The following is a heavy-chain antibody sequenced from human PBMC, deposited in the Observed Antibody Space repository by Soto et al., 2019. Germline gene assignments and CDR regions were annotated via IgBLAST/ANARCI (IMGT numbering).Heavy chain of an antibody. J-gene: IGHJ4*02. CDR1: GFTFSTYG. V-gene: IGHV3-33*01. CDR2: IWYDGSKT. Sequence: QVHLVASGGGVVQPGRSLRLSCVASGFTFSTYGMHWVRQAPGKGLEWVAVIWYDGSKTYYADSVKGRFTISKDNSTNTLYLQMNSLRAEDTAIYYCARDIWFEKSKCLDYWGQGTLVTVSS. CDR3: ARDIWFEKSKCLDY. D-gene: IGHD3-10*01.